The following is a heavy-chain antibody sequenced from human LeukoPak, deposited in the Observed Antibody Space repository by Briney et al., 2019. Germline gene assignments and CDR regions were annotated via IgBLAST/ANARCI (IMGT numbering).Heavy chain of an antibody. D-gene: IGHD2-2*02. Sequence: PSETLSLTCAVYGGSFSGYYWSWIRQPPGKGLEWIGEINHSGSTNYNPSLKSRVTISVDTSKNQFSLKLSSVTAADTAVYYCARGKGGEGYCSSTSCYTSFDYWGQGTLVTVSS. V-gene: IGHV4-34*01. CDR1: GGSFSGYY. CDR2: INHSGST. J-gene: IGHJ4*02. CDR3: ARGKGGEGYCSSTSCYTSFDY.